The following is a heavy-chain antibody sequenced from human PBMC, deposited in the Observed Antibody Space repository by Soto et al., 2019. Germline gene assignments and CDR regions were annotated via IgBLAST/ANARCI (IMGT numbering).Heavy chain of an antibody. J-gene: IGHJ6*02. V-gene: IGHV1-2*02. D-gene: IGHD3-10*01. Sequence: QVQLVQSGAEVKEPGDSVRVSCEASGYTFTAYYIHWVRQAPGQGLEWMGWINPKFGDTTYAQDFQGRVSMTGELSISTVYMELSRLTSDDTAIYYCARNMDYYYGPGSGNGHGFWGQGTTVTVFS. CDR1: GYTFTAYY. CDR3: ARNMDYYYGPGSGNGHGF. CDR2: INPKFGDT.